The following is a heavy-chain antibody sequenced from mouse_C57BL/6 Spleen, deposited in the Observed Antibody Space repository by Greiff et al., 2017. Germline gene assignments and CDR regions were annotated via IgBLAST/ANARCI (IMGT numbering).Heavy chain of an antibody. J-gene: IGHJ2*01. D-gene: IGHD1-1*01. CDR3: ARNYYGSSYFDY. CDR1: GYTFTDYN. CDR2: INPNNGGT. Sequence: VQLKQSGPELVKPGASVKMSCKASGYTFTDYNMHWVKQSHGKSLEWIGYINPNNGGTSYNQKFKGKATLTVNKSSSTAYMELRSLTSEDSAVYYCARNYYGSSYFDYWGQGTTLTAS. V-gene: IGHV1-22*01.